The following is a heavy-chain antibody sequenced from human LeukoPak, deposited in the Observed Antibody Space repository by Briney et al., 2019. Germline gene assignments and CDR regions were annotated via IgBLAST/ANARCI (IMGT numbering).Heavy chain of an antibody. J-gene: IGHJ4*02. Sequence: GGSLRLSCAASGFPFSSYGMHWVRQAPGKGLEWVAVISYDGSNKYYADSVKGRFTISRDNSKNTLYLQMNSLRAEDTAVYYCAKDGGYCSGGSCHNPFDYWGQGTLVTVSS. CDR1: GFPFSSYG. CDR3: AKDGGYCSGGSCHNPFDY. CDR2: ISYDGSNK. D-gene: IGHD2-15*01. V-gene: IGHV3-30*18.